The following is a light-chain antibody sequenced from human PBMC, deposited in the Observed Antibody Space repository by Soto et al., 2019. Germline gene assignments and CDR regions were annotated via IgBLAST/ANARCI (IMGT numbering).Light chain of an antibody. J-gene: IGKJ3*01. V-gene: IGKV3-20*01. Sequence: EIVLTQSPGTLSLSPGERASLSCRASQSLSSNYVAWYQQKVGQAPRLLIYATSSKATGIPDRFRSSGSGTDFNLTIARLEPEDFAVYYCQRYGLSPPFSFGPGTKVEIK. CDR3: QRYGLSPPFS. CDR1: QSLSSNY. CDR2: ATS.